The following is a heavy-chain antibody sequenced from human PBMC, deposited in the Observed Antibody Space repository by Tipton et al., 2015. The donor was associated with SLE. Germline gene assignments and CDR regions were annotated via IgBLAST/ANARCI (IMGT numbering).Heavy chain of an antibody. CDR3: ARAKRIWFGESPNYFDY. V-gene: IGHV4-31*03. Sequence: TLSLTCTVSGGSISSGGYYWRWIRQHPGKGLEWIGYIYYSGSTYYNPSLKSRVTISVDTSKNQFSLKLSSVTAADTAVYYCARAKRIWFGESPNYFDYWGQGTLVTVSS. CDR1: GGSISSGGYY. CDR2: IYYSGST. D-gene: IGHD3-10*01. J-gene: IGHJ4*02.